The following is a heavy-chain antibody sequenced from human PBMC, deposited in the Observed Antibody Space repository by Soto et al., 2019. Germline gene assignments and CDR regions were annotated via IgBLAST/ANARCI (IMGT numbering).Heavy chain of an antibody. Sequence: ASVKVSCKASGYTFTSYGISWVRQAPGQGLEWMGWISAYNGNTNYAQKLQGRVTMTTDTSTSTAYMELRSLRSDDTAVYYCAREPSIAAAGSFWFDPWGQGTLVTVS. J-gene: IGHJ5*02. CDR1: GYTFTSYG. CDR3: AREPSIAAAGSFWFDP. D-gene: IGHD6-13*01. CDR2: ISAYNGNT. V-gene: IGHV1-18*01.